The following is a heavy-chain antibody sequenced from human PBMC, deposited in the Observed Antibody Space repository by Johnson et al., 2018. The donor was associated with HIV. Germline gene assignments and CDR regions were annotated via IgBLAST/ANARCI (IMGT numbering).Heavy chain of an antibody. CDR3: AKDREYDGSGSFYAFDI. J-gene: IGHJ3*02. V-gene: IGHV3-23*04. D-gene: IGHD3-10*01. CDR1: GFTFSSYA. CDR2: ISGSGGSR. Sequence: VQLVESGGGLVQPGGSLRLSCAASGFTFSSYAMSWVRQAPVKGLEWVSAISGSGGSRYYADSVKGRFTISRDNSKNTLYLQMNSLRAEDTAVYYCAKDREYDGSGSFYAFDIWGQGTMVTVSS.